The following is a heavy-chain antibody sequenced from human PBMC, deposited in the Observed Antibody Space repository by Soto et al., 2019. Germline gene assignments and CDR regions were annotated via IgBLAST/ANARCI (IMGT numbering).Heavy chain of an antibody. D-gene: IGHD1-26*01. V-gene: IGHV3-30-3*01. J-gene: IGHJ3*02. CDR2: ISYEGSNK. CDR1: GFTFSYYA. Sequence: QVQLVESGGGVVQPGRSLRLSCAASGFTFSYYAMHWVRQAPGKGLEWVAVISYEGSNKYHADSVKGRFTISRDNSKNTLDLQMNRLRAEDTAVYYWARDGGDGVVGDDALDIWGQGTMVTVSS. CDR3: ARDGGDGVVGDDALDI.